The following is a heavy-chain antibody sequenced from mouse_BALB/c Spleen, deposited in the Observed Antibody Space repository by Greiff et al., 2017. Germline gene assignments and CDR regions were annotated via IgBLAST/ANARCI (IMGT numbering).Heavy chain of an antibody. CDR1: GFAFSSYD. V-gene: IGHV5-12-1*01. CDR3: ARHYYGSSFAY. Sequence: VELKESGGGLVKPGGSLKLSCAASGFAFSSYDMSWVRQTPEKRLEWVAYISSGGGSTYYPDTVKGRFTISRDNAKNTLYLQMSSLKSEDTAMYYCARHYYGSSFAYWGQGTLVTVSA. D-gene: IGHD1-1*01. CDR2: ISSGGGST. J-gene: IGHJ3*01.